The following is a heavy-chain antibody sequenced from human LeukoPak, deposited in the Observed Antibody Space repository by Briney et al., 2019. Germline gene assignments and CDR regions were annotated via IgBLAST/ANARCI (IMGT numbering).Heavy chain of an antibody. CDR2: THYRSKWYN. D-gene: IGHD1-1*01. V-gene: IGHV6-1*01. J-gene: IGHJ3*02. CDR1: GDSVSSNIAS. CDR3: ARVYNWNPAGAFDI. Sequence: SQTLSLTCAISGDSVSSNIASWNWIRQSPSRGLEWLGRTHYRSKWYNDYAVSVKSRITINPDTSKNQFSLQLNSVTPEDTAVYYCARVYNWNPAGAFDIWGQGTVVTVSS.